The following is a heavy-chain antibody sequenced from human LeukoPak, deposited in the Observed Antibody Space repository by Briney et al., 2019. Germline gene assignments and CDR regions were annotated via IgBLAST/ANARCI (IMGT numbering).Heavy chain of an antibody. CDR3: ASDPLLLRLGALYP. V-gene: IGHV4-34*01. J-gene: IGHJ5*02. Sequence: SETLSLTGAVYVGSFSGYYWSWIRQPAGKGLEWIGEINHSGSTNYNPSLKSRVTISIDKSKNQFSLKLSPVTAADTAVYYWASDPLLLRLGALYPWREGTLVTVSS. D-gene: IGHD3-16*01. CDR1: VGSFSGYY. CDR2: INHSGST.